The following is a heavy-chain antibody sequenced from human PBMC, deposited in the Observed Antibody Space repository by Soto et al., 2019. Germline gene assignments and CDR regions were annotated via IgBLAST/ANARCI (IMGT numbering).Heavy chain of an antibody. CDR2: IWYDGSNK. J-gene: IGHJ6*02. V-gene: IGHV3-33*01. Sequence: QVQLVESGGGVVQPGRSLRLSCAASGFTFSSYGMHWVRQAPGKGLEWVAVIWYDGSNKYYADSVKGRFTISRDNSKNTLYLQMNRLSAEDTAVYYCAREGTYYYGSGSYYNSLYYYGMDVWGQGTTVTVSS. CDR1: GFTFSSYG. CDR3: AREGTYYYGSGSYYNSLYYYGMDV. D-gene: IGHD3-10*01.